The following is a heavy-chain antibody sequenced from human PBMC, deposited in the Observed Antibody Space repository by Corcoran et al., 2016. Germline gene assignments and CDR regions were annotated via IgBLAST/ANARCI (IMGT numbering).Heavy chain of an antibody. V-gene: IGHV4-39*01. CDR3: ARQVPEYYFDY. CDR2: IYYSGST. J-gene: IGHJ4*02. CDR1: GGSISSSSYY. Sequence: QLQLQESGPGLVKPSETLSLTCTVSGGSISSSSYYWGWIRQPPGKGLEWIGSIYYSGSTYYNPSLKSRVTISVDTSKNQFSLKLSSVTAADPAVYYCARQVPEYYFDYWGQGTLVTVSS. D-gene: IGHD3-10*01.